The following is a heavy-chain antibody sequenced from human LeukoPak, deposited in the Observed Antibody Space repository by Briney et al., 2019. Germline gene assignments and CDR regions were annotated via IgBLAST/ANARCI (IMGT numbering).Heavy chain of an antibody. J-gene: IGHJ4*02. D-gene: IGHD3-16*01. CDR3: ARNRSPDYEFDY. V-gene: IGHV3-48*04. CDR2: ISSSGSTI. Sequence: GGSLRLSCAASGFTFSSYSMNWGRQAPGKGLEWVSSISSSGSTIYYADSVKGRFTISRDNAKNLLYLQMNSLRAEDTAVYYCARNRSPDYEFDYWGQGTLVTVSS. CDR1: GFTFSSYS.